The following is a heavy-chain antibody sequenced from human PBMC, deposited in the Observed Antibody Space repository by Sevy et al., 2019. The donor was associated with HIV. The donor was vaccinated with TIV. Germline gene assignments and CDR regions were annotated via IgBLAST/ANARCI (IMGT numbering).Heavy chain of an antibody. CDR1: GFTFSSFS. D-gene: IGHD2-15*01. CDR3: ARGFTL. V-gene: IGHV3-48*02. J-gene: IGHJ4*02. Sequence: GGSLRFSCAASGFTFSSFSMNWVRQAPGKGLEWVSYISSSSSTIYYANSVKGRFTISRDNAKKSLYLQMNSLRDEDTAMYYCARGFTLWGQGTLVTVSS. CDR2: ISSSSSTI.